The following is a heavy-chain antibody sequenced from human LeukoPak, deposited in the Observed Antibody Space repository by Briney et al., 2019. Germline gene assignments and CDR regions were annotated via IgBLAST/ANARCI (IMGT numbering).Heavy chain of an antibody. Sequence: SQTLSLTCAISGDSVSSNSSAWNWIRQSPSRGLEWLGRTYYRSKWSNDYAVSVKSRITINPDTSRNQFSLQLNSVTPEDTAVYYCARYYYDSRGYYYYYFDYWGQGTLVTVSS. D-gene: IGHD3-22*01. CDR1: GDSVSSNSSA. CDR2: TYYRSKWSN. V-gene: IGHV6-1*01. CDR3: ARYYYDSRGYYYYYFDY. J-gene: IGHJ4*02.